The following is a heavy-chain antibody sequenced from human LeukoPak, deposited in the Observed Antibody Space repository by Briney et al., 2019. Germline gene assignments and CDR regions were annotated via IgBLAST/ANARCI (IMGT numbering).Heavy chain of an antibody. CDR1: GFTFSDYY. D-gene: IGHD3-10*01. V-gene: IGHV3-11*01. CDR2: ISRSGSTI. CDR3: ARGGVVGSGSYHGMDV. Sequence: GGSLRLSCAASGFTFSDYYMSWIRQAPGKGLEWVSDISRSGSTIYYADSVKGRFTISRDNAKKSLYLQMNSLRAEDTAVYYCARGGVVGSGSYHGMDVWGQGTTVTVSS. J-gene: IGHJ6*02.